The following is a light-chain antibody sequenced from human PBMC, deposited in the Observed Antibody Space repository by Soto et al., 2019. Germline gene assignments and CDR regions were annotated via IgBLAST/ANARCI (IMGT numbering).Light chain of an antibody. CDR2: KAS. V-gene: IGKV1-5*03. CDR1: QSISSW. Sequence: DIQMTQSPSTLAASLGDRVTITCRASQSISSWLAWYQQKPGKAPKLLIYKASSLESGVPSRFRGSGSGTEFTLTISSLQPDDFETYYCQQYNSYSYTFGQGTKVDIK. J-gene: IGKJ2*01. CDR3: QQYNSYSYT.